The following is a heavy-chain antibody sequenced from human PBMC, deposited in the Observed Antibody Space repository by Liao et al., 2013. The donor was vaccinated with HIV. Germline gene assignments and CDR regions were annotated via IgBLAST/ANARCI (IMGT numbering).Heavy chain of an antibody. V-gene: IGHV4-61*02. CDR1: GGSISSGSYY. CDR2: ADTSGST. J-gene: IGHJ2*01. CDR3: ARVRSIAARPWYFDL. D-gene: IGHD6-6*01. Sequence: QVQLQQWGAGLVKPSQTLSLTCTVSGGSISSGSYYWNWFRQPAGKGLEWIGRADTSGSTNYNPSLKSRVTISTDSSKNQLSLTLISVTAADTAVYYCARVRSIAARPWYFDLWGRGTLVSVSS.